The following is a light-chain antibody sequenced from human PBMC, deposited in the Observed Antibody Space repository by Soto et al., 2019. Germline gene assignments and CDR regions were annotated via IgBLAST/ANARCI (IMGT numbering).Light chain of an antibody. CDR3: QQYYSYPLS. V-gene: IGKV1-8*01. CDR1: QGISSY. J-gene: IGKJ3*01. CDR2: AAS. Sequence: AIRMTQSPSSLSASTGDRVTITCRASQGISSYLAWYQQKPGKAPKLLIYAASTLQSGAPSRFSGSGSGTDFPITISCLQSEDFATYYCQQYYSYPLSFGPGTKVDIK.